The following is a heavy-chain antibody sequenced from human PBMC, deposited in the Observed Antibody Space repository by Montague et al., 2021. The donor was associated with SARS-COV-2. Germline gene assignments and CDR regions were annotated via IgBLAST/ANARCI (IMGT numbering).Heavy chain of an antibody. CDR3: TNAPNVDDNL. V-gene: IGHV3-74*03. Sequence: SLRLSCAASGFSFNANSMHWVRQAPGKGLVWVSGITGDGSNIEYADSVKGRFTISRDNAKGTLYLQMDSLRVEDTAVYFCTNAPNVDDNLWGHGILVAVSS. CDR1: GFSFNANS. J-gene: IGHJ5*02. D-gene: IGHD5/OR15-5a*01. CDR2: ITGDGSNI.